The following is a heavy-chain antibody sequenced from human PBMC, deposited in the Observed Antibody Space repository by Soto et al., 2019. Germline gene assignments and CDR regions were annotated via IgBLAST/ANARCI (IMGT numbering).Heavy chain of an antibody. CDR1: GFTFSNYG. V-gene: IGHV3-33*01. CDR2: IWYDGTNK. J-gene: IGHJ6*02. Sequence: QVQLVESGGGVVQPGRSLRLSCAASGFTFSNYGMHWVRRAPGKGLEWVAAIWYDGTNKYYADSVKGRFTISRDNSKNTLYLQMNSLRAEDTAVYYCAGAGGQPSVWGQGTTVTVSS. CDR3: AGAGGQPSV. D-gene: IGHD2-8*02.